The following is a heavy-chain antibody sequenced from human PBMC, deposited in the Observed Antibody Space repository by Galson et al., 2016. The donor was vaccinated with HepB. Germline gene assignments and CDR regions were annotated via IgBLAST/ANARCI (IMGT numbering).Heavy chain of an antibody. CDR1: GFTFSSFW. CDR3: TRLQFGSGSNPWAFDI. Sequence: SLRLSCAASGFTFSSFWMHWVRQAPGKGLVWVSRINSDGSTTNYADSVKGRFTISRDNARNTVYLQMNSLRVEDTAVYYCTRLQFGSGSNPWAFDIWGQGTMVTVSS. V-gene: IGHV3-74*01. CDR2: INSDGSTT. D-gene: IGHD3-10*01. J-gene: IGHJ3*02.